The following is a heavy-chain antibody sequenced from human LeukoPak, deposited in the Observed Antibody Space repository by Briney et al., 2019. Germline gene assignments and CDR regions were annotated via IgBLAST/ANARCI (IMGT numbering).Heavy chain of an antibody. D-gene: IGHD2-15*01. V-gene: IGHV1-69*05. CDR3: ARDRWYCSGGSCYSGDWFDP. CDR1: GGTFSNYA. CDR2: IIPIFGTA. Sequence: ASVKVSCKASGGTFSNYAISWVRQAPGQGLEWMGGIIPIFGTANYAQKFQGRVTITTDESTSTAYMKLSSLRSEDTAVYYCARDRWYCSGGSCYSGDWFDPWGQGTLVTVSS. J-gene: IGHJ5*02.